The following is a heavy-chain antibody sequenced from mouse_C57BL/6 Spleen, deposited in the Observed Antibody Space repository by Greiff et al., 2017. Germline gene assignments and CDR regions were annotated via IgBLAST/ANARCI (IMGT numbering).Heavy chain of an antibody. V-gene: IGHV1-7*01. J-gene: IGHJ4*01. D-gene: IGHD1-1*01. CDR1: GYAFTSYW. Sequence: QVQLKESGAELAKPGASVKLSCKASGYAFTSYWMHWVKQRPGQGLEWIGYINPRSGYTKYNQKFKDKATLTADKSSSTAYMQLSSLTYEDSAVYYCARGDGSSLMDYWGQGTSVTVSS. CDR2: INPRSGYT. CDR3: ARGDGSSLMDY.